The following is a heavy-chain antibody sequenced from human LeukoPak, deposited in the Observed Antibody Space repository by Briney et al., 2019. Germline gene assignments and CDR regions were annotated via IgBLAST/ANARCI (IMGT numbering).Heavy chain of an antibody. J-gene: IGHJ4*02. V-gene: IGHV3-21*06. CDR1: GFIFSGHT. Sequence: GGSLRLSCAASGFIFSGHTMNWVRQAPGRGLEWVSSISTSSTYIYYAGSGEGRFTIPRDNPKNSLFLQMNSLRAEDTAIYYCVRKMKTGSSSGDYDYWGQGTLVTVSS. D-gene: IGHD1-1*01. CDR2: ISTSSTYI. CDR3: VRKMKTGSSSGDYDY.